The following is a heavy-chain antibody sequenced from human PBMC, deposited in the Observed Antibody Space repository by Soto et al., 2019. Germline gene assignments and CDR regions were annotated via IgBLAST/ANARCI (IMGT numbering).Heavy chain of an antibody. CDR1: GFTFSSYA. J-gene: IGHJ4*02. CDR2: IRGSGGST. V-gene: IGHV3-23*01. CDR3: AKDTFDFWSGYPDY. Sequence: GGSLRLSCAASGFTFSSYAMSWVRQAPGKGLEWVSAIRGSGGSTYYADSVKGRFTISRDNSKNTLYLQMTSLRAADTAVYYCAKDTFDFWSGYPDYWGQGTLVTVSS. D-gene: IGHD3-3*01.